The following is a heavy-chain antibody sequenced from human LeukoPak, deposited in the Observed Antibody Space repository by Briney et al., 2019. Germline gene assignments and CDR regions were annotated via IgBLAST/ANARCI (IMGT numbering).Heavy chain of an antibody. Sequence: PGGSLRLSCAASGFTFDDYAMHWVRQAPGKGLEWVSGISWNSGSIGYADSVKGRFTISRDNSKNTLYLQMNSLRAEDTAVYYCARDWVSGYDSGLTFDYWGQGTLVTVSS. D-gene: IGHD5-12*01. CDR1: GFTFDDYA. J-gene: IGHJ4*02. CDR3: ARDWVSGYDSGLTFDY. CDR2: ISWNSGSI. V-gene: IGHV3-9*01.